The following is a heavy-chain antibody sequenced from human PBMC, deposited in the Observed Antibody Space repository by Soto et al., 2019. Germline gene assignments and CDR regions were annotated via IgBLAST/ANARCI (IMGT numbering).Heavy chain of an antibody. CDR2: IYYSGST. D-gene: IGHD2-21*02. CDR3: ARSDSAFDY. Sequence: SETLSLTCTVSGGSISSYYWSWIRQPPGKGLEWIGYIYYSGSTNYNPSLKSRVTISVDRSRNQFSLKLSDGTAADTAGHYCARSDSAFDYWGQRTRSTVSS. J-gene: IGHJ4*02. CDR1: GGSISSYY. V-gene: IGHV4-59*01.